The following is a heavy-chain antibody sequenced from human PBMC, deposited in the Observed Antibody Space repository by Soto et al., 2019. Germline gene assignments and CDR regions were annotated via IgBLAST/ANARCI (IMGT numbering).Heavy chain of an antibody. D-gene: IGHD3-22*01. CDR2: IIPIFGTA. CDR3: ARLVVDIPSTPEEY. V-gene: IGHV1-69*06. CDR1: GGTFSSYA. Sequence: SVKVSCKASGGTFSSYAISWVRQAPGQGLEWMGGIIPIFGTANYAQKFQGRVTITADKSTSTAYMELSSLRSEDTAVYYCARLVVDIPSTPEEYWGQGTLVTVSS. J-gene: IGHJ4*02.